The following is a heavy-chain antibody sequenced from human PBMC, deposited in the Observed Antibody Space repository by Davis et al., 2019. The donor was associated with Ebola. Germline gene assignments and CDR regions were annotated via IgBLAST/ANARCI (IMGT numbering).Heavy chain of an antibody. D-gene: IGHD1-1*01. CDR1: GFTFSSYA. CDR3: TRDLRWNDGLDYYYGMDV. J-gene: IGHJ6*02. CDR2: ISGSGGST. Sequence: GESLKISCAASGFTFSSYAMSWVRQAPGKGLEWVSAISGSGGSTYYADSVKGRFTISRDNSKNTLYLQMNSLKTEDTAVYYCTRDLRWNDGLDYYYGMDVWGQGTTVTVSS. V-gene: IGHV3-23*01.